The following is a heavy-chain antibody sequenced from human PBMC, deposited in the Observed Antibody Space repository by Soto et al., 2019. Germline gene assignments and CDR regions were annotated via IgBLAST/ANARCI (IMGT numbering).Heavy chain of an antibody. D-gene: IGHD3-22*01. J-gene: IGHJ4*02. V-gene: IGHV4-39*01. CDR1: GDSISSSSYY. CDR3: ASTNYYDTSGYIH. Sequence: SETLSLTCTVSGDSISSSSYYWGWIRQPPGKGLEWIGSIYYSGSTYYNPSLKSRVTISVDTSKNQFSLKLSSVTAADTAVYYCASTNYYDTSGYIHWGQGTLVTVSS. CDR2: IYYSGST.